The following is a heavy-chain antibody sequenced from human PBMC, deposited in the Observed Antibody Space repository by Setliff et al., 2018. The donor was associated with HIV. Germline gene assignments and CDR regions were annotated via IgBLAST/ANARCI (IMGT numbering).Heavy chain of an antibody. D-gene: IGHD1-1*01. CDR3: ARGTTSITFDY. V-gene: IGHV4-31*03. Sequence: PSETLSLTCNVSGSSFSSGIYYWTWIRQQPGKGLEWIGNISYSGSTYYNPSLKSRLTMSIDTSKSHFSLNLNSVTAADTAVYYCARGTTSITFDYWSQGTLVTVSS. CDR1: GSSFSSGIYY. J-gene: IGHJ4*02. CDR2: ISYSGST.